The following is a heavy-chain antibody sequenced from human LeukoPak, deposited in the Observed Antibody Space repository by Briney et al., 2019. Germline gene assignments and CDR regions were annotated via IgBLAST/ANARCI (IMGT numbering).Heavy chain of an antibody. Sequence: PSETLSLTCTVSGGSISSYYWSWIRQPPGKGLEWIGYIYYSGSTNYNPSFKSRVIISLDTSKNQFSLKLSSVTAADTAVYYCARSELLWFGGVNSGFDYWGQGTLVTISS. CDR3: ARSELLWFGGVNSGFDY. CDR2: IYYSGST. V-gene: IGHV4-59*01. J-gene: IGHJ4*02. D-gene: IGHD3-10*01. CDR1: GGSISSYY.